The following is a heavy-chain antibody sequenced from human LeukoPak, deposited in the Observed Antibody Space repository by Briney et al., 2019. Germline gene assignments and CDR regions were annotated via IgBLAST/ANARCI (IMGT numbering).Heavy chain of an antibody. CDR2: ISSSGSTI. CDR1: GFTFSDYY. D-gene: IGHD3-10*01. Sequence: GGSLRLSCAASGFTFSDYYMSWIRQAPGKGLEWVSYISSSGSTIYYADSVKGRSTISRDNAKNSLYLQMNSLRAEDTAVYYCARPYYGSGSYRYMDVWGKGTTVTISS. CDR3: ARPYYGSGSYRYMDV. V-gene: IGHV3-11*01. J-gene: IGHJ6*03.